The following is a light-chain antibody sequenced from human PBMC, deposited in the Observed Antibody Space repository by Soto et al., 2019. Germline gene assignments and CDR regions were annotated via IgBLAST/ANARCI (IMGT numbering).Light chain of an antibody. Sequence: ALTQPASVSGSPGQSITISCTGTSSDVGGYDYVSWYQLHPGKAPKLMVFEVNNRPSGVSYRFSGSKSGNTASLTISGLQAEDEADYFCSSYSISTAYLFGTGTKLTVL. CDR3: SSYSISTAYL. V-gene: IGLV2-14*01. CDR1: SSDVGGYDY. CDR2: EVN. J-gene: IGLJ1*01.